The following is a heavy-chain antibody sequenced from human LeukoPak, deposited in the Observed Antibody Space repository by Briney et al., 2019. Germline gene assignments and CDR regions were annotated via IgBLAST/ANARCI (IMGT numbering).Heavy chain of an antibody. CDR3: ARRSSIAAAFEYFQH. V-gene: IGHV4-39*01. J-gene: IGHJ1*01. CDR2: IYYSGST. D-gene: IGHD6-13*01. Sequence: SETLSLTCTVSGGSISSSSYYWGWIRQPPGKGLEWIGSIYYSGSTYYNPSLKSRVTISVDTSKNQFSLKLGSVTAADTAVYYCARRSSIAAAFEYFQHWGQGTLVTVSS. CDR1: GGSISSSSYY.